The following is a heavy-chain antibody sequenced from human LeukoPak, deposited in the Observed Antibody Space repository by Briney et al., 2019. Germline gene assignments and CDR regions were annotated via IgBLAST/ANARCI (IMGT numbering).Heavy chain of an antibody. CDR2: INQDGSEK. D-gene: IGHD3-22*01. Sequence: PGGSLRLSCTASGFTSSSYWMSWVRQAPGKGLEWVASINQDGSEKYYVDSVKGRFTISRDNAKNSLYLQMNSLRAEDTALYYCARYPTYYYDSSGYKEGSYFDYWGQGTLVTVSS. J-gene: IGHJ4*02. CDR3: ARYPTYYYDSSGYKEGSYFDY. CDR1: GFTSSSYW. V-gene: IGHV3-7*05.